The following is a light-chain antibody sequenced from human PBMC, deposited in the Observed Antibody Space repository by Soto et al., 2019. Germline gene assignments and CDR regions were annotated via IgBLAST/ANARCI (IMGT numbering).Light chain of an antibody. CDR2: GAS. V-gene: IGKV3-15*01. CDR3: QQDNTRWT. CDR1: QSVGSN. Sequence: EIVMTQSPATLSVSPGESATLSCRARQSVGSNLAWYQQKPGQAPRLLIYGASTRADGIPARFSGSGSGTEFTRIISSLQSEDSAVYFCQQDNTRWTFGPGTKVEIK. J-gene: IGKJ1*01.